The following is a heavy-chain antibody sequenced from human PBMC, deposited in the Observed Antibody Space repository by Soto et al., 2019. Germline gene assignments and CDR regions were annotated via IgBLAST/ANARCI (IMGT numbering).Heavy chain of an antibody. CDR2: IYYSGST. CDR3: ARLVYATNYFDY. CDR1: GGSISSYY. Sequence: PSETLSLTCTVSGGSISSYYWSWIRQPPGKGLEWIGYIYYSGSTNYNPSLKSRVTISVYTSKNQFSLKLSSVTAADTAVYYCARLVYATNYFDYWGQGTLVTVSS. V-gene: IGHV4-59*01. D-gene: IGHD2-8*01. J-gene: IGHJ4*02.